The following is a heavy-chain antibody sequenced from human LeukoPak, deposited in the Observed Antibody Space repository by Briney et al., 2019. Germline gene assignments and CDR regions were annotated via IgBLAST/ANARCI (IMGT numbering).Heavy chain of an antibody. D-gene: IGHD4-17*01. CDR2: ISGSGSRT. J-gene: IGHJ5*02. Sequence: GGSLRLSCAASGFIFSSYGMSWVRQAPGKGLEWVSAISGSGSRTYYADSVKGRFTISRDNSKNTLYLQMNSLRAEDTAVYYCAKNGDYEGYKWFGPWGQGTLVAVSS. CDR3: AKNGDYEGYKWFGP. CDR1: GFIFSSYG. V-gene: IGHV3-23*01.